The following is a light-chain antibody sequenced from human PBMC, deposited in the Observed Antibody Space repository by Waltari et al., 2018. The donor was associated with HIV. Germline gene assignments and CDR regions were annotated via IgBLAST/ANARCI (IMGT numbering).Light chain of an antibody. CDR1: QDISNY. CDR2: DAS. J-gene: IGKJ3*01. CDR3: QQYDNLLSFT. V-gene: IGKV1-33*01. Sequence: DIQMTQSPSSLSASVGDRVTITCQASQDISNYLNWYQQKPGKAPKLLIYDASNLETGVPSRFSGSGSGTDFTFTISSLQPEDIATYYCQQYDNLLSFTFGPGTKVDFK.